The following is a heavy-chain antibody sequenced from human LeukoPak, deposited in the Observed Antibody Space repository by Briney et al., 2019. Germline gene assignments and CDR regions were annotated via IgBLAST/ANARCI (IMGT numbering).Heavy chain of an antibody. CDR2: IYYSGST. D-gene: IGHD6-13*01. J-gene: IGHJ2*01. CDR1: GGSISSYY. Sequence: SETLSLTCTVSGGSISSYYWSWVRQPPGKGLESIGYIYYSGSTNYNPSLKNRVTISVDTSKSQFSLRLSSVTAADTAVYYCARRSNSWDWYFDLWGRGALVTVSS. CDR3: ARRSNSWDWYFDL. V-gene: IGHV4-59*08.